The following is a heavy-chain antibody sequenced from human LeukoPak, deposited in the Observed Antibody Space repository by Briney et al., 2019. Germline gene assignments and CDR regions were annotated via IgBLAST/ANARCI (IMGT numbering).Heavy chain of an antibody. CDR3: ARASRVAATPKVY. CDR2: INSDGSST. CDR1: GFTFSSYW. Sequence: PGGSLRLSCAASGFTFSSYWMHWVRQAPGKGLVWVSRINSDGSSTSYADSVKGRFTISRDNAKNTLYLQMNSLRAEDTAVYYCARASRVAATPKVYWGQGTLVTVSS. J-gene: IGHJ4*02. D-gene: IGHD2-15*01. V-gene: IGHV3-74*01.